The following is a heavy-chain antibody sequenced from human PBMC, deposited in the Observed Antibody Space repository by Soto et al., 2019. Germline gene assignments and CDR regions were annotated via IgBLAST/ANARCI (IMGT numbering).Heavy chain of an antibody. CDR2: ISYDGSNK. J-gene: IGHJ4*02. CDR3: ARGPSSLTRFDY. D-gene: IGHD2-2*01. V-gene: IGHV3-30-3*01. CDR1: GFTFSSYA. Sequence: GGSLRRSGAASGFTFSSYAMHWVLQAPGKGLEWVAGISYDGSNKYYADSVKGRFTISRDNSKNTLYLQMNSLRAEDTAVFYCARGPSSLTRFDYWGQGTLVTVSS.